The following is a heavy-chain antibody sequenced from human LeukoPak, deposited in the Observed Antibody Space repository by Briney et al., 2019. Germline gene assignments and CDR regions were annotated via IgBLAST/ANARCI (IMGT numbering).Heavy chain of an antibody. D-gene: IGHD2-21*02. J-gene: IGHJ4*02. Sequence: GASVKVSCKASGYTFSGYYMHWVRQAPGQGLEWMGWINPISGGTSYAQKFQGRVTMTRDTSISTVYMELSSLRSDDTALYYCARNFCGGDCSRASYFDYWGQGTLVAVSS. V-gene: IGHV1-2*02. CDR2: INPISGGT. CDR1: GYTFSGYY. CDR3: ARNFCGGDCSRASYFDY.